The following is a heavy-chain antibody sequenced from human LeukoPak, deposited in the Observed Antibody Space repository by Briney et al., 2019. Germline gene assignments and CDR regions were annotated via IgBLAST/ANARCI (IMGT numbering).Heavy chain of an antibody. J-gene: IGHJ3*02. Sequence: SETLSLTCTVSGGSINSYYWSWIRQPPGKGLEWIGYIYYCGSTNYNPSLKSRVTISVDTSKNQFYLKWNSVTAADTAVYYCARHWVFGTRTTHAFDIWGQGTMVTVSS. CDR1: GGSINSYY. D-gene: IGHD1-1*01. V-gene: IGHV4-59*01. CDR3: ARHWVFGTRTTHAFDI. CDR2: IYYCGST.